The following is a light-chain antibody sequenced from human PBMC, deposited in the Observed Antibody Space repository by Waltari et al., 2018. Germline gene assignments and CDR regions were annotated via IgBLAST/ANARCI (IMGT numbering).Light chain of an antibody. CDR1: SSYVGGYTY. CDR2: DVS. J-gene: IGLJ2*01. CDR3: SSYSRTSTLVV. V-gene: IGLV2-14*03. Sequence: QSALTQPASVSGSPGQSITFSCTGDSSYVGGYTYVSWYQQQPGKAPRLMIYDVSIWPSGVSNRFSGSKSGNTASLTISGLQAEDEADYYCSSYSRTSTLVVFGGGTKLAVL.